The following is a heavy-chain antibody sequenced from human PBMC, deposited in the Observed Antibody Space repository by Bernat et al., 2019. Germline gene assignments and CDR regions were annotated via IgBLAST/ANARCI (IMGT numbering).Heavy chain of an antibody. V-gene: IGHV3-21*01. CDR3: ARTPPGEPPHAS. Sequence: EVQLVESGGGLVKPGGSLRLSCVGSGFTFSSYSMNWVRQAPGKGLEWVSSISGGSRYIYYVESTKARSPITSENTNNSLYLPLDSPRAEDTTVYFCARTPPGEPPHASWDQGTPVNVSS. J-gene: IGHJ5*02. CDR2: ISGGSRYI. CDR1: GFTFSSYS. D-gene: IGHD3-10*01.